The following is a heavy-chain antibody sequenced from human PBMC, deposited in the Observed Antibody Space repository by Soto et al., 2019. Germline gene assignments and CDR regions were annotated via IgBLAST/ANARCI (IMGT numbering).Heavy chain of an antibody. CDR3: ARDLNDGYYYDSSGYYYSSWFDP. CDR2: ISSSSSYI. Sequence: PGRSLRLSCAASGFTFSSYSMNWVRQAPGKGLEWVSSISSSSSYIYYADSVKGRFTISRDNAKNSLYLQMNSLRAEDTAVYYCARDLNDGYYYDSSGYYYSSWFDPWGQGTLVTVSS. J-gene: IGHJ5*02. V-gene: IGHV3-21*01. D-gene: IGHD3-22*01. CDR1: GFTFSSYS.